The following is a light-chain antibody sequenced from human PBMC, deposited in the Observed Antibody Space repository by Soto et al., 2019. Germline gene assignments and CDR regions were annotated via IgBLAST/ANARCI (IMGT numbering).Light chain of an antibody. CDR3: QQSDSFHFT. CDR2: SAS. V-gene: IGKV1-12*01. J-gene: IGKJ3*01. Sequence: DIQMTQSPSYVSASEGDRVTITCRASQDIINWLAWFQQKPGKAPRLLIYSASTLQRGVPSRFSGSGSGTEFTLTINRLQPEDVATYFCQQSDSFHFTFGPGTKVDV. CDR1: QDIINW.